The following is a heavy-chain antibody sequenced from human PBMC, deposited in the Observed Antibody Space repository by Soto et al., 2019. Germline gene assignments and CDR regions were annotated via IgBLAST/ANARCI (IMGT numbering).Heavy chain of an antibody. J-gene: IGHJ6*02. CDR1: GFTFESYG. Sequence: PGGSLRLSCTASGFTFESYGMHWVRQTPGKGLEWLAYISHEGVMKFYAGSVKGRFTISRDNSKNTLYLQLSSLRPDDTAVYYCAKREGRAWSRDPSYYYAREVWGRGNTVTVSS. D-gene: IGHD3-3*01. CDR3: AKREGRAWSRDPSYYYAREV. V-gene: IGHV3-30*18. CDR2: ISHEGVMK.